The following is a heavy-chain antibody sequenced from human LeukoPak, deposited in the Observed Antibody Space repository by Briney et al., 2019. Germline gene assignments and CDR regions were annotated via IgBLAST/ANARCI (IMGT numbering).Heavy chain of an antibody. CDR3: ARGAMATTPFFDY. Sequence: SETLSLTCPVSGGSISNYYYWTWIRQPPGKGLEWIGYVCYTGSTNFNPSLKSRVTMSLDTSRNQFSLKLTSLTAADTAVYYCARGAMATTPFFDYWGQGTLVTVSS. D-gene: IGHD5-24*01. J-gene: IGHJ4*02. V-gene: IGHV4-59*01. CDR1: GGSISNYY. CDR2: VCYTGST.